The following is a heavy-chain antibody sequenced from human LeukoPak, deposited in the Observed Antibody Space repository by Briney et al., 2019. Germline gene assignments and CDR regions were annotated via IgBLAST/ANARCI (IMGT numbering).Heavy chain of an antibody. Sequence: GGSLRLSCAASGFTFSSYAMHWVRQAPGKGLEWVAVISYDGSNKYYADSVKGRFTVSRDNSKNTLYLQMNSLRAEDTAVYYCAKRETTLTTEFDYWGQGTLVTVSS. CDR3: AKRETTLTTEFDY. J-gene: IGHJ4*02. D-gene: IGHD4-17*01. V-gene: IGHV3-30-3*02. CDR1: GFTFSSYA. CDR2: ISYDGSNK.